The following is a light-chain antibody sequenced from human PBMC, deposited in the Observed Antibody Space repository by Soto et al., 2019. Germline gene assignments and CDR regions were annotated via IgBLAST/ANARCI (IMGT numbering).Light chain of an antibody. CDR2: GAS. Sequence: EIMMTQSPATLSVSPGERATLSCRASQTVGTRLAWYQQKPGQAPRLLIYGASTRATDIPARFSGSGSGTEFTLTISSLQAEDFAVYFCQQYDSWPLYTFGQGTKLEIK. CDR1: QTVGTR. V-gene: IGKV3-15*01. CDR3: QQYDSWPLYT. J-gene: IGKJ2*01.